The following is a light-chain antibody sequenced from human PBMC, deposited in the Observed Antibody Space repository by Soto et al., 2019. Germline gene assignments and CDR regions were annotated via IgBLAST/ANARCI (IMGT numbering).Light chain of an antibody. J-gene: IGKJ1*01. Sequence: DIPMTQSPSTLSASVGVRVTISCRASRRISSWLAWYQQQPGKAPKLLVYDASTLQSGVPSRFSGNGSGTEFTLTISRLQPEDLATYFCQQYNGYPWTFGQGTRVGIK. V-gene: IGKV1-5*01. CDR3: QQYNGYPWT. CDR1: RRISSW. CDR2: DAS.